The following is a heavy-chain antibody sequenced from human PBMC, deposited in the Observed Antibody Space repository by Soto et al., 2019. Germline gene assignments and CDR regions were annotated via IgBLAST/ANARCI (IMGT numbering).Heavy chain of an antibody. D-gene: IGHD3-22*01. CDR3: AKSGRETYYYDSSGYYFDY. CDR1: GFTFSSYG. J-gene: IGHJ4*02. CDR2: ISYDGSNK. Sequence: GGSLRLSCTASGFTFSSYGMHWVRQAPGKGLEWVAVISYDGSNKYYADSVKGRFTISRDNSKNTLYLQMNSLRAEDTAVYYCAKSGRETYYYDSSGYYFDYWGQGTPVTVS. V-gene: IGHV3-30*18.